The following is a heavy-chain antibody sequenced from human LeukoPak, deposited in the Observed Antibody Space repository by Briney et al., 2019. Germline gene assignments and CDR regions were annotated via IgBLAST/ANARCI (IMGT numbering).Heavy chain of an antibody. CDR3: ARGITGTTSGYYYYYMDV. J-gene: IGHJ6*03. Sequence: SGGSLGLSCAASGFTFSSYAMRWVRQAPGKGLEWVAVISYDGSNKYYADSVKGRFTISRDNSKNTLYLQMNSLRAEDTAVYYCARGITGTTSGYYYYYMDVWGKGTTVTVSS. CDR2: ISYDGSNK. D-gene: IGHD1-7*01. V-gene: IGHV3-30*01. CDR1: GFTFSSYA.